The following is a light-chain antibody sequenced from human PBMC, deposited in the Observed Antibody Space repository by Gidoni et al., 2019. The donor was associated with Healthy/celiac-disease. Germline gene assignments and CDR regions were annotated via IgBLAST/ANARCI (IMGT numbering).Light chain of an antibody. CDR2: QDS. CDR1: KLGDKY. J-gene: IGLJ2*01. Sequence: HELTQPPSVSVSPGQTASITCSGDKLGDKYACWYQQKPGQSPVLVIYQDSKRPSGIPERFSGSNSGNTATLTISGTQAMDEADYYCQAWDSSTYVVFGGGTKLTVL. CDR3: QAWDSSTYVV. V-gene: IGLV3-1*01.